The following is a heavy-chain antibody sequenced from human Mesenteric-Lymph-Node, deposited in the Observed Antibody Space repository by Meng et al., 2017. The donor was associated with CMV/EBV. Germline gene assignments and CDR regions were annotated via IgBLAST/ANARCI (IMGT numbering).Heavy chain of an antibody. Sequence: GESLKISCAASGFTFSRSGMHWVRQAPGKGLEWVTFIHYDESNKYYAESVKGRFTISRDNSKNILYLQMNSLRAEDTAVYYCAGGAGVNFWGQGTLVTVSS. CDR2: IHYDESNK. J-gene: IGHJ4*02. CDR3: AGGAGVNF. V-gene: IGHV3-30*02. CDR1: GFTFSRSG. D-gene: IGHD2-21*01.